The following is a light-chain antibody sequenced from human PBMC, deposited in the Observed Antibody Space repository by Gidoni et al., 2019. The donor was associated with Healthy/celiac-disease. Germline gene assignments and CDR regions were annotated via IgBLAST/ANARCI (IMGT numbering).Light chain of an antibody. J-gene: IGLJ2*01. Sequence: QAGLTQPPSVSKGLRQTATLTCTGNSNNVGNQGAAWLQQHQGHPPKLLSYRNNNRPSGISERLSASRSGNTASLTITGLQPEDEADYYCSAWDSSLSVVVFGGGTKLTGL. CDR1: SNNVGNQG. V-gene: IGLV10-54*01. CDR3: SAWDSSLSVVV. CDR2: RNN.